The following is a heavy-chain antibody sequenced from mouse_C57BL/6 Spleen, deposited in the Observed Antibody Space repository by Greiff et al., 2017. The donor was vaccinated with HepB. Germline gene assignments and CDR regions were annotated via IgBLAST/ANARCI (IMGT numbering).Heavy chain of an antibody. CDR1: GYSFTDYN. J-gene: IGHJ4*01. CDR3: AREGIYYDYDRDYYAMDY. CDR2: INPNYGTT. D-gene: IGHD2-4*01. Sequence: EVKLQESGPELVKPGASVKISCKASGYSFTDYNMNWVKQSNGKSLEWIGVINPNYGTTSYNQKFKGKATLTVDQSSSTAYMQLNSLTSEDSAVYYCAREGIYYDYDRDYYAMDYWGQGTSVTVSS. V-gene: IGHV1-39*01.